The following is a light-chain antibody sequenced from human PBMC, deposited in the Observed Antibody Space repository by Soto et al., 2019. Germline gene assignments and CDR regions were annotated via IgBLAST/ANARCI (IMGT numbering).Light chain of an antibody. CDR3: QQYNSYPWT. CDR2: KAP. V-gene: IGKV1-5*03. CDR1: QSISSW. J-gene: IGKJ1*01. Sequence: DIQMTQSPSTLSASVGDRVTITCRASQSISSWLAWYQQKPGKAPKLLIYKAPSLESGVPSRFSGSASGTAFTLTISSLQPDDFATYYCQQYNSYPWTFGQGTKVEIK.